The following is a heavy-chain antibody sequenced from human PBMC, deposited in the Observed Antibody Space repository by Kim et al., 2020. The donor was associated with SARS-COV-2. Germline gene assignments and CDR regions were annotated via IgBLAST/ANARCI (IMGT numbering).Heavy chain of an antibody. CDR2: STI. V-gene: IGHV3-48*04. D-gene: IGHD1-26*01. J-gene: IGHJ2*01. Sequence: STIYYADSVKGRFTISRENAKNSLYLQMNSLRAEDTAVYYCARDLGGYFDLWGRGTLVTVSS. CDR3: ARDLGGYFDL.